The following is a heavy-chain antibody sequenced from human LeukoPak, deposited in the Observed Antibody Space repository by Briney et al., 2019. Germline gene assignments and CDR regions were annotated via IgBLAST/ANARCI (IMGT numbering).Heavy chain of an antibody. CDR2: INPSGGST. J-gene: IGHJ2*01. CDR3: ARDKGLDYGDNRYWYFDL. V-gene: IGHV1-46*01. CDR1: GYTFTSNY. Sequence: ASVKVSCKAFGYTFTSNYMHWVRQAPGQGLEWMGIINPSGGSTSYAQKFQGRVTMTRDMSTSTVYMELSSLRSEDTAVYYCARDKGLDYGDNRYWYFDLWGRGTLVTVSS. D-gene: IGHD4-17*01.